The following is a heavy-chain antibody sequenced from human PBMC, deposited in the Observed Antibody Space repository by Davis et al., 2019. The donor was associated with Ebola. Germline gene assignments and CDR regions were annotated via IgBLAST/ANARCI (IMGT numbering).Heavy chain of an antibody. J-gene: IGHJ6*02. CDR1: GFTFSSYW. CDR2: INSDGSST. Sequence: GESLKISCAASGFTFSSYWMHWVRQAPGKGLVYVSRINSDGSSTTYADSVKGRFTISRDNAKNTLYLQMNSLRAEDTAVYYCARAPDYYYYGMDVWGQGTTVTVSS. CDR3: ARAPDYYYYGMDV. V-gene: IGHV3-74*01.